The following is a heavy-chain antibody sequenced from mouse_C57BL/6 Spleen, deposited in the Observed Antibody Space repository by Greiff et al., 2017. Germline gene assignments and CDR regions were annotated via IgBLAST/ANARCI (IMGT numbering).Heavy chain of an antibody. V-gene: IGHV3-6*01. J-gene: IGHJ2*01. CDR2: ISYDGSN. CDR3: AREGLLPFDY. D-gene: IGHD2-10*01. Sequence: EVQLQESGPGLVKPSQSLSLTCSVTGYSITSGYYWNWIRQFPGNKLEWMGYISYDGSNNYNPSLKNRISITRDTSKNQFFLKLNSVTTEDTATYYCAREGLLPFDYGGQGTTLTVSS. CDR1: GYSITSGYY.